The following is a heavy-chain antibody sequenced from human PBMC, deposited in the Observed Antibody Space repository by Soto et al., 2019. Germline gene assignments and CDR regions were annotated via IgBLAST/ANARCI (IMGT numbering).Heavy chain of an antibody. J-gene: IGHJ6*02. Sequence: PGGSLRLSCAASGFTFSSYSMNWVRQAPGKGLEWVSSISSSSSNIYYADAVKGRFTISRDNAKNSLYLQMNSLRAEDTAVYYCARAASGYYYVSYYYYGMDVWGQGTTVTVSS. D-gene: IGHD3-3*01. V-gene: IGHV3-21*01. CDR1: GFTFSSYS. CDR3: ARAASGYYYVSYYYYGMDV. CDR2: ISSSSSNI.